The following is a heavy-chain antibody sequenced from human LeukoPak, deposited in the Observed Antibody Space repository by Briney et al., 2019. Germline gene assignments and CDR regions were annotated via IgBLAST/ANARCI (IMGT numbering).Heavy chain of an antibody. CDR3: ARDPGIRAVPDN. CDR2: IRYDGSNK. J-gene: IGHJ4*02. Sequence: GGSLRLSCAASGFTFSSYGMHWVRQAPGKGLEWVAFIRYDGSNKYYADSVQGRFTISRDNSKNTLYLQMNSLRAEDTAVYYCARDPGIRAVPDNWGQGTLVTVSS. D-gene: IGHD2-2*01. V-gene: IGHV3-30*02. CDR1: GFTFSSYG.